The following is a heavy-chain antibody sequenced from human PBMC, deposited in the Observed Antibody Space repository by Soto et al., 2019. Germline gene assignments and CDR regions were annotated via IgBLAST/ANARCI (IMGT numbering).Heavy chain of an antibody. CDR1: GGTFSSYD. V-gene: IGHV1-69*12. CDR2: IIPIFGTA. J-gene: IGHJ6*02. CDR3: ARPIPIAARHDYGMDV. D-gene: IGHD6-6*01. Sequence: QVQLVQSGAEVKKPGSSVKVSCKASGGTFSSYDISWVRQAPGQGLEWMGGIIPIFGTANYAQKFQGRVTIAADESTSTAYMELSSLRSEDTAVYYCARPIPIAARHDYGMDVWGQGTTVTVSS.